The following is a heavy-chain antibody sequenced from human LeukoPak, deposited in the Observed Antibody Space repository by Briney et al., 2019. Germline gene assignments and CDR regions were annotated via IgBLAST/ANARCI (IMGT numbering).Heavy chain of an antibody. CDR2: ISDSGGST. D-gene: IGHD1-14*01. CDR3: ADRNVNRPIDY. J-gene: IGHJ4*02. V-gene: IGHV3-23*01. Sequence: GGSLRLSCAASGFTFSSHAMSWVRQAPGKGLEWVSGISDSGGSTYYADSVKGRFTISRDNSKNTLYPQMSSLRAEDTAVYYCADRNVNRPIDYWGQGTLVTVSS. CDR1: GFTFSSHA.